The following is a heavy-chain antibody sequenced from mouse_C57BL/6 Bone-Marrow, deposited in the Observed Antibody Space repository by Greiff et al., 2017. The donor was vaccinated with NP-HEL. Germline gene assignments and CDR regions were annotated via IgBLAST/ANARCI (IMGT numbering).Heavy chain of an antibody. CDR1: GFTFSSYT. CDR3: ARHSYYYGSSYAMDY. Sequence: EVKLVESEGGLVKPGGSLKLSCAASGFTFSSYTMSWVRQTPEKRLEWVATISGGGGNTYYPDSVKGRFTISRDNAKNTLYLQMSSLRSEDTALYYCARHSYYYGSSYAMDYWGQGTSVTVSS. D-gene: IGHD1-1*01. V-gene: IGHV5-9*01. CDR2: ISGGGGNT. J-gene: IGHJ4*01.